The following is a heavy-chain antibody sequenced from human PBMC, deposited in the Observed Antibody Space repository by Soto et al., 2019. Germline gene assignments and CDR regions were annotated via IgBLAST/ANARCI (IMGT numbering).Heavy chain of an antibody. CDR2: MNPNSGTT. Sequence: QVQLVQSGAEVKKPGASVKVSCKASGYTFTSYDINWVRQATGQGLEWMGWMNPNSGTTGYAQKFQGRGTMTRNTCITTAYMELSSLRSEDTAVYYCAREISGSYRFDYWGQGTLVTVSS. CDR1: GYTFTSYD. CDR3: AREISGSYRFDY. D-gene: IGHD1-26*01. V-gene: IGHV1-8*01. J-gene: IGHJ4*02.